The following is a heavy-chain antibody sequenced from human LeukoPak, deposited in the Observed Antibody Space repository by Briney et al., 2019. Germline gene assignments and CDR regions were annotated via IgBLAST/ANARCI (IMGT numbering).Heavy chain of an antibody. Sequence: SETLSLTCTVSGGSISSYYWSWIRQPPGKGLEWIGYIYYSGSTNYNPSLKRRVTISVDTSKNQFSLKLSSVTAADTAVYYCARVWAGTAMVPNYYYYGMDVWGQGTTVTVSS. V-gene: IGHV4-59*01. CDR1: GGSISSYY. J-gene: IGHJ6*02. CDR3: ARVWAGTAMVPNYYYYGMDV. D-gene: IGHD5-18*01. CDR2: IYYSGST.